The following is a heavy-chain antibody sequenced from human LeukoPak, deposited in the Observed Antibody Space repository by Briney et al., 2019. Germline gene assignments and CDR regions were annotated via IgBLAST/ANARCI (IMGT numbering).Heavy chain of an antibody. D-gene: IGHD2-2*01. V-gene: IGHV3-23*01. CDR2: ISGSGGST. CDR1: GFTFSSYG. J-gene: IGHJ4*02. CDR3: AKDEDIVVVPAADY. Sequence: GGSLRLSCAASGFTFSSYGMSWVRQAPGKGLEWVSAISGSGGSTYYADSVKGRFTISRDNSKNTLYLQMNSLRAEDTAVYYCAKDEDIVVVPAADYWGQGTLVTVSS.